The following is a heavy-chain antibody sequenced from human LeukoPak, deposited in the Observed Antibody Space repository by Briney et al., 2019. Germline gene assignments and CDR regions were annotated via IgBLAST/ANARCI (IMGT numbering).Heavy chain of an antibody. J-gene: IGHJ4*01. CDR3: ARRARYSSSWFPKYFDY. CDR2: INHSGST. D-gene: IGHD6-13*01. V-gene: IGHV4-34*01. CDR1: GGSFSGYY. Sequence: SETLSLTCAVYGGSFSGYYWSWIRQPPGKGLEWIGEINHSGSTNYNPSLKSRVTISVDTSKNQFSLKLSSVTAADTAVYYCARRARYSSSWFPKYFDYWGQEPWSPSPQ.